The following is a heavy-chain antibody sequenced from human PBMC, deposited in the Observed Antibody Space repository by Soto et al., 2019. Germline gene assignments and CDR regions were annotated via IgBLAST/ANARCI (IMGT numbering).Heavy chain of an antibody. CDR1: GFTFSSYA. D-gene: IGHD3-3*01. V-gene: IGHV3-23*01. J-gene: IGHJ3*02. CDR3: AKGQLRFLEWLLYLDAFDI. CDR2: ISGSGGST. Sequence: GSLRLSCAASGFTFSSYAMSWVRQAPGKGLEWVSAISGSGGSTYYADSVKGRFTISRDNSKNTLYLQMNSLRAEDTAVYYCAKGQLRFLEWLLYLDAFDIWGQGTMVTVSS.